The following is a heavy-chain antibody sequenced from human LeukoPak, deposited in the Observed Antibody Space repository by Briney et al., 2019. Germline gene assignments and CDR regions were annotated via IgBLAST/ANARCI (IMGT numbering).Heavy chain of an antibody. Sequence: SETLPLTCTVSGGSISSYYWSWIRQPPGKGLEWIGYIYYSGSTNYNPSLKSRVTISVDTSKNQFSLKLSSVTAADTAVYYCARYCSSTSCYRGVGWYFDLWGRGTLVTVSS. V-gene: IGHV4-59*01. J-gene: IGHJ2*01. CDR2: IYYSGST. CDR1: GGSISSYY. D-gene: IGHD2-2*01. CDR3: ARYCSSTSCYRGVGWYFDL.